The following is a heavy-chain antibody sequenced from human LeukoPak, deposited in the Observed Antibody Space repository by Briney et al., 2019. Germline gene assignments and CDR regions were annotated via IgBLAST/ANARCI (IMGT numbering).Heavy chain of an antibody. CDR1: GGSISSYY. CDR2: IYYSGST. D-gene: IGHD3-22*01. J-gene: IGHJ4*02. CDR3: AREGYYDSSGYPTVDY. Sequence: PSETLSLTCTVSGGSISSYYWSWIRQPPGKGLEWIGYIYYSGSTNYNPSLKSRVTISVDTSKNQFSLKLSSVTAADTAVYYCAREGYYDSSGYPTVDYWGQGTLVTVSS. V-gene: IGHV4-59*01.